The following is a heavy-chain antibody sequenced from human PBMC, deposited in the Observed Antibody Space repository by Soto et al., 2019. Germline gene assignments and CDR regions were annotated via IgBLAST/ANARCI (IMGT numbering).Heavy chain of an antibody. CDR3: ASYIEGNGGRGS. J-gene: IGHJ4*02. CDR2: IGNSGIA. Sequence: QVQLQESGPGLVKPSETLSLTCAVSGVSLTGQHWCWIRQPPGKGLDWLGQIGNSGIARYNTSIQSPVDISIDTSKNHFALRLSVVTAADTAFYYCASYIEGNGGRGSWGQGPLVTVSS. V-gene: IGHV4-59*11. CDR1: GVSLTGQH. D-gene: IGHD4-17*01.